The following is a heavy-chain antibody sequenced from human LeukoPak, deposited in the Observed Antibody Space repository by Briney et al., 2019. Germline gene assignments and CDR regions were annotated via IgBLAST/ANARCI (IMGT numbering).Heavy chain of an antibody. Sequence: ASVTVSFKASGYTFTGYYMHWVRQPPGQGLEWMGCINPNSGGTHNAQKFQGRVTLTSDTSISTAYMELSRLRSDDTAVYYCARGWPIVVVPAATDAYWGQRTLVTVSS. D-gene: IGHD2-2*01. J-gene: IGHJ4*02. CDR3: ARGWPIVVVPAATDAY. CDR2: INPNSGGT. CDR1: GYTFTGYY. V-gene: IGHV1-2*02.